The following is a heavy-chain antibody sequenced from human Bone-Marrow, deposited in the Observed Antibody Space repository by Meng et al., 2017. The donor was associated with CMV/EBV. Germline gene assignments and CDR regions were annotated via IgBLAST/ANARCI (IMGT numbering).Heavy chain of an antibody. D-gene: IGHD2-2*01. V-gene: IGHV1-2*02. CDR3: ARPYCSSASCYSHRGLRSYWYFDL. J-gene: IGHJ2*01. CDR1: GYTFTGYY. Sequence: ASVKVSCKASGYTFTGYYMHWVRQAPGQGLEWMGWINPNSGGTNYAQKFQGRVTMTRDTSISTAYMELSRLKASDTAMYYCARPYCSSASCYSHRGLRSYWYFDLWGRGTLVTVSS. CDR2: INPNSGGT.